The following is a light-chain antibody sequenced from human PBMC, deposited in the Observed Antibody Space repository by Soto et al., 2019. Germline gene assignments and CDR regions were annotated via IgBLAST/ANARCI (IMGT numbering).Light chain of an antibody. CDR3: QKYNSAPLT. CDR1: QGLNTF. CDR2: AAS. Sequence: IQLTQSPSSLSASVGDRVTITCRASQGLNTFLAWYQQKPGKAPKLLIYAASTMQSGVPARFSGSGSGTDFTLTISSLQPEDVAAYYCQKYNSAPLTFGGGTKVDIK. J-gene: IGKJ4*01. V-gene: IGKV1-27*01.